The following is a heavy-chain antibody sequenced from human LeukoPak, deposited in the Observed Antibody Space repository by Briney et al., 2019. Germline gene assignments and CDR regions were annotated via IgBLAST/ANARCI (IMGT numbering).Heavy chain of an antibody. CDR3: ARPYDSSGYYHGDAFDI. Sequence: GESLKISCKGSGYSFTSYWIGWVRQMPGKGLEWMGIIYPGDSDTRYSPSFQGRVTISADKSISTAYLQWSSLKASDTAMYYCARPYDSSGYYHGDAFDIWGQGTMVTVSS. CDR2: IYPGDSDT. J-gene: IGHJ3*02. D-gene: IGHD3-22*01. V-gene: IGHV5-51*01. CDR1: GYSFTSYW.